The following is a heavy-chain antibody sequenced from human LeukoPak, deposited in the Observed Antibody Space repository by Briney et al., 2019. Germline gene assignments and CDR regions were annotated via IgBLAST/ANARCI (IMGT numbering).Heavy chain of an antibody. J-gene: IGHJ6*02. CDR3: AKAGCSSTSCQVGV. CDR1: GFTFDDYA. D-gene: IGHD2-2*01. Sequence: GRSLRLSCAASGFTFDDYAMHWVRQAPGKGLEWASGISWNSGSIGYADSVKGRFTISRDNAKNSLYLQMNSLRAEDTALYYCAKAGCSSTSCQVGVWGQGTTVTVSS. V-gene: IGHV3-9*01. CDR2: ISWNSGSI.